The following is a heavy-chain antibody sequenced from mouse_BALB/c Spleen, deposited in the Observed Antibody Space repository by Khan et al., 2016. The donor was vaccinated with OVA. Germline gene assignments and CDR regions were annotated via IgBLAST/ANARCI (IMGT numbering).Heavy chain of an antibody. Sequence: QVRLQQSGAELARPGASVRMSCKASGYTFTSNTMHWVKQRPGQGLEWIGYINPRSGYTNYNQNFKDKATLTADKSSSTAYMQLSSLTSEDSAVYYCAKHTTRYTMDYWGQGTSVTVSS. J-gene: IGHJ4*01. CDR3: AKHTTRYTMDY. V-gene: IGHV1-4*01. CDR1: GYTFTSNT. D-gene: IGHD2-12*01. CDR2: INPRSGYT.